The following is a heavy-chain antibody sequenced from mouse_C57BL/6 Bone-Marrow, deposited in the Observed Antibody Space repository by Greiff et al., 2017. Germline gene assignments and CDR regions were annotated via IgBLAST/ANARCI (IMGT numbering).Heavy chain of an antibody. V-gene: IGHV1-81*01. CDR2: IYPRSGNT. CDR1: GYTFTSYG. J-gene: IGHJ4*01. D-gene: IGHD2-2*01. Sequence: VHLVESGAELARPGASVKLSCKASGYTFTSYGISWVKQRTGQGLEWIGEIYPRSGNTYYNEKFKGKATLTADKSSSTAYMELRSLTSEDSAVYFWARRDLIWLHYYAMDYWGQGTSVTVSS. CDR3: ARRDLIWLHYYAMDY.